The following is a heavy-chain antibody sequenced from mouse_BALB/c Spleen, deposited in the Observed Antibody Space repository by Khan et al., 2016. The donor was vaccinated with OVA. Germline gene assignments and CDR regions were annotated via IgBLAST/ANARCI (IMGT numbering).Heavy chain of an antibody. D-gene: IGHD1-1*01. CDR3: ANHGSSSAWLTY. Sequence: VQLQQSGAELAKPGASVKMSCKASGYTFTSYWMHWVKQRPGQGIEWIGYINPSTGYNEYNQRFKDKATLTADKSSSTAYMQLSSLTSEESAVYYCANHGSSSAWLTYWGQETLVTISA. V-gene: IGHV1-7*01. CDR2: INPSTGYN. J-gene: IGHJ3*01. CDR1: GYTFTSYW.